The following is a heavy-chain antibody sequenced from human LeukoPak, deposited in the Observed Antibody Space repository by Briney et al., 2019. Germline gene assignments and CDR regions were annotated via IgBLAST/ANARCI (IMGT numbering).Heavy chain of an antibody. V-gene: IGHV3-74*01. CDR3: ARAVGNSEDFDY. CDR2: IKSDGSST. J-gene: IGHJ4*02. CDR1: GFTFSSYW. Sequence: GGPLRLSCAASGFTFSSYWMHWVRQAPGKGLVWVSRIKSDGSSTSYPDSVKGRFTISRDNAKNTLYLQMNSLRAEDTAVYYCARAVGNSEDFDYWGQGTLVTVSS. D-gene: IGHD4-23*01.